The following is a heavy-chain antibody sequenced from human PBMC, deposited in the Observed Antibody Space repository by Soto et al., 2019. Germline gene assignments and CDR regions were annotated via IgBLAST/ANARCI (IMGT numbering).Heavy chain of an antibody. CDR2: TYYRSNWRH. J-gene: IGHJ4*02. CDR1: GDSVSSNTAA. D-gene: IGHD6-19*01. V-gene: IGHV6-1*01. Sequence: SQTLSLTCAISGDSVSSNTAAWNWIRSSPSRGLEWLGRTYYRSNWRHDYAVSVKSRITVNPDTSKNHFSLQLSSVTPDDTAVYYCARGVAGSGFDLWGQGTLVTVSS. CDR3: ARGVAGSGFDL.